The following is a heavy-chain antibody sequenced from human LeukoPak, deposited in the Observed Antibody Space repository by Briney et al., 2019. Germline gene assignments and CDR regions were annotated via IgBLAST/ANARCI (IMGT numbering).Heavy chain of an antibody. V-gene: IGHV1-69*13. CDR1: GYTFTGYY. J-gene: IGHJ5*02. CDR2: IIPIFGTA. Sequence: ASVKVSCKASGYTFTGYYMHWVRQAPGQGLEWMGGIIPIFGTANYAQKFQGRVTITADESTSTAYMELSSLRSEDTAVYYCARGHSEVRGVIYNWFDPWGQGTLVTVSS. CDR3: ARGHSEVRGVIYNWFDP. D-gene: IGHD3-10*01.